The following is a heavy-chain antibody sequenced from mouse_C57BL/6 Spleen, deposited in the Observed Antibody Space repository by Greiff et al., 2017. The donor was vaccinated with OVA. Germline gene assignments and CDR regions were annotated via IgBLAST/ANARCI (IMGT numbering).Heavy chain of an antibody. V-gene: IGHV1-4*01. CDR1: GYTFTSYT. D-gene: IGHD3-2*02. J-gene: IGHJ4*01. Sequence: QVQLKQSGAELARPGASVKMSCKASGYTFTSYTMHWVKQRPGQGLEWIGYINPSSGYTKYNQKFKDKATLTADKSSSTAYMQLSSLTSEDSAVYYCASQASVGYYAMDYWGQGTSVTVAS. CDR2: INPSSGYT. CDR3: ASQASVGYYAMDY.